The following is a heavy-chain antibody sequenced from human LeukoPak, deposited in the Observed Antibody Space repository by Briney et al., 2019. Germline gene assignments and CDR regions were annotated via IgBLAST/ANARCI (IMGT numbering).Heavy chain of an antibody. CDR3: AKAGLSPYYYDSSGYSTFDY. J-gene: IGHJ4*02. CDR2: ISYDGSNK. V-gene: IGHV3-30*18. D-gene: IGHD3-22*01. CDR1: GFTFSSYG. Sequence: GGSLRLSCAASGFTFSSYGMHWVRQAPGKGLEWVAVISYDGSNKYYADSVKGRFTISRDNSKNTLYLQMNSLRAEDTAVYYCAKAGLSPYYYDSSGYSTFDYWGQGTLVTVSS.